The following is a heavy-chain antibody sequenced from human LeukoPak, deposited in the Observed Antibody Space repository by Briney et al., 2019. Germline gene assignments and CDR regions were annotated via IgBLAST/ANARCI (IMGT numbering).Heavy chain of an antibody. CDR2: IYPGDSDT. V-gene: IGHV5-51*01. CDR1: GYSFTTYW. J-gene: IGHJ4*02. CDR3: ARRIAAAGHPFDY. D-gene: IGHD6-13*01. Sequence: ESLKISCKGSGYSFTTYWIGWVRQMPGKGLEWMVIIYPGDSDTRYSPSFQGHVTISADKSISTACLQWSSLEASDTAMYYCARRIAAAGHPFDYWGQGTLVTVSS.